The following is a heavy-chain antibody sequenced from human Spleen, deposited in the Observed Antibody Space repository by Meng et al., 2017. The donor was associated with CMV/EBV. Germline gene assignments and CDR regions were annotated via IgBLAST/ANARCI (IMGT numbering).Heavy chain of an antibody. CDR1: GGTFSSYT. V-gene: IGHV1-69*02. Sequence: SVKVSCKASGGTFSSYTISWVRQAPGQGLEWMGRIIPILGIANYAQKFQGRVTITADKSTSTAYMELSSLRSDDTAVYYCARSLWSGYSPLGYWGQGTLVTVS. CDR3: ARSLWSGYSPLGY. CDR2: IIPILGIA. J-gene: IGHJ4*02. D-gene: IGHD3-3*01.